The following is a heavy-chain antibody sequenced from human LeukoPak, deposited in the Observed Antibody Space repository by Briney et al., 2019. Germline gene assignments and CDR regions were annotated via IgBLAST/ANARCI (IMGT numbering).Heavy chain of an antibody. CDR3: AKHGSGSLFYFDY. J-gene: IGHJ4*02. V-gene: IGHV3-23*01. CDR1: GFTFRNWA. CDR2: ISGTGYNT. Sequence: TGGSLRLSCAASGFTFRNWAMSWVRQAPGKGLEWVSGISGTGYNTYYADSVKGRFTISRDNSKNTLYLQMNSLGAEDTAVYYCAKHGSGSLFYFDYWGQRTLVTVSS. D-gene: IGHD3-10*01.